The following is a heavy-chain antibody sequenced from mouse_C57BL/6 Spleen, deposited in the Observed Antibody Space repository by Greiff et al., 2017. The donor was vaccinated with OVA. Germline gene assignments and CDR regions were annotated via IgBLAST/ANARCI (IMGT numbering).Heavy chain of an antibody. CDR1: GYTFTSYW. J-gene: IGHJ1*03. V-gene: IGHV1-69*01. D-gene: IGHD1-1*02. CDR2: IDPSASYT. Sequence: QVQLQQPGAELVMPGASVKLSCKASGYTFTSYWMHWVKQRPGQGLEWIGEIDPSASYTNYNQKFKGKSTLTVDKSSSTAYMQLSSLTSEDSAVYYGARGPDMDFDVWGTGTTVTVSS. CDR3: ARGPDMDFDV.